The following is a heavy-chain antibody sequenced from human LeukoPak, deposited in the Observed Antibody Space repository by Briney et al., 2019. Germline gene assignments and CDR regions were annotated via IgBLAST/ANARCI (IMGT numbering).Heavy chain of an antibody. Sequence: ASVKVSCKASGYTFTGYYMHWVRQAPGQGLEWMGWINPNSGGTNYAQKFQGRVTMTRDTSISTAYMELSRLRSDDTAVYYCARDLPGGSYSNSWFDPWGQETLVTVSS. CDR3: ARDLPGGSYSNSWFDP. V-gene: IGHV1-2*02. CDR2: INPNSGGT. CDR1: GYTFTGYY. D-gene: IGHD1-26*01. J-gene: IGHJ5*02.